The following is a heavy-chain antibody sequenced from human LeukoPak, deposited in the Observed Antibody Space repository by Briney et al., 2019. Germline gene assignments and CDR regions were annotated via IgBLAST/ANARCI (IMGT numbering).Heavy chain of an antibody. D-gene: IGHD3-16*01. CDR3: ARVPRVRHGGRGYNWFDP. Sequence: SETLSLTCAVYGGSFSGYYWSWIRQPPGKGLEWIGEINHSGSTNYNPSLKSRVTISVDTSKNQLSLKLSSVTAADTAVYYCARVPRVRHGGRGYNWFDPWGQGTLVTVSS. CDR2: INHSGST. CDR1: GGSFSGYY. J-gene: IGHJ5*02. V-gene: IGHV4-34*01.